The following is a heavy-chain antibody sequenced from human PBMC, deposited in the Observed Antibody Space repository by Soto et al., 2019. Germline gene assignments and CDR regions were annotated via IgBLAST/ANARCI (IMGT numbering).Heavy chain of an antibody. V-gene: IGHV1-46*01. CDR1: VYTFTSYY. CDR2: INPSGGST. D-gene: IGHD6-19*01. CDR3: ARDRGYSSGWYYFDY. Sequence: XSVKVSCKASVYTFTSYYMHWVRQAPGQGLEWMGIINPSGGSTSYAQKFQGRVTMTRDTSTSTVYMELSSLRSEDTAVYYCARDRGYSSGWYYFDYWGQGTLVTVSS. J-gene: IGHJ4*02.